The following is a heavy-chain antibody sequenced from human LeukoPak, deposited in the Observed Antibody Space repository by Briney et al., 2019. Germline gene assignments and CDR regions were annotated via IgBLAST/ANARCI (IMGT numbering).Heavy chain of an antibody. CDR2: IYYSGST. J-gene: IGHJ4*02. D-gene: IGHD6-13*01. V-gene: IGHV4-39*07. Sequence: PSETLSLTCTVSGGPVSSGSYYWGWIRQPPGKGLEWIGNIYYSGSTYYNPSLKSRVTISVETSKNQFSLKLSSVTAADTAVYYCARVTGYVMEDYFDYWGQGTLVTVSS. CDR3: ARVTGYVMEDYFDY. CDR1: GGPVSSGSYY.